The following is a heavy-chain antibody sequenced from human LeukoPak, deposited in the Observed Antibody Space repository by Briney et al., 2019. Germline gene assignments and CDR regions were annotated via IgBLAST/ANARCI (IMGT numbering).Heavy chain of an antibody. CDR2: ISGSGAR. Sequence: GGSLRLSCAASGFTFSSYAMSWVRQAPGKGLEWVSAISGSGARGYADSVKGRFTISRDNTKNSLYLQMNSVRPEDTGLYYCAKDLSSSGWYGDGAFDLWGQGTMVTVSS. CDR3: AKDLSSSGWYGDGAFDL. D-gene: IGHD6-19*01. V-gene: IGHV3-23*01. J-gene: IGHJ3*01. CDR1: GFTFSSYA.